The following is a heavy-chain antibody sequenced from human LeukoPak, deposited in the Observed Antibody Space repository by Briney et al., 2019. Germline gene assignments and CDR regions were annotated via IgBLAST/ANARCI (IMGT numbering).Heavy chain of an antibody. Sequence: ASVKVSCKTSGFTFISSAVQWVRQARGQRLEWIGWIVVGSGNTNYAQKCQERVTITRDMSTSTAYMELSSLRSEDTAVYYCAADPSYSSGYRYYFDYWGQGTLVTVSS. J-gene: IGHJ4*02. CDR2: IVVGSGNT. V-gene: IGHV1-58*01. CDR1: GFTFISSA. D-gene: IGHD3-22*01. CDR3: AADPSYSSGYRYYFDY.